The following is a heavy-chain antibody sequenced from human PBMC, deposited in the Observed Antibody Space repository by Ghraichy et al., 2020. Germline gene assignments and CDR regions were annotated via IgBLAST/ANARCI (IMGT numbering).Heavy chain of an antibody. D-gene: IGHD4-17*01. V-gene: IGHV3-48*01. Sequence: GGSLRLSCTASGFSFTSHSMNWVRQAPGKGPEWISYITNVGVTMYGDSVKGRFSISSDNAKNSLYLQMNSLRAEAMAVYYCAREGYFGNYHFWFDLWGQGTLCTVSS. CDR2: ITNVGVTM. CDR3: AREGYFGNYHFWFDL. CDR1: GFSFTSHS. J-gene: IGHJ5*02.